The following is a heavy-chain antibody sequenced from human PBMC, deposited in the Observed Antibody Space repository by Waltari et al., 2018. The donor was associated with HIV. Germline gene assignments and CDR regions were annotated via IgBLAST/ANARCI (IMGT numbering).Heavy chain of an antibody. CDR1: GGEFNSYS. CDR3: ASARETMGVDFES. D-gene: IGHD3-10*01. J-gene: IGHJ4*02. Sequence: QLVQSGAEVRKPGSSVRVSCKASGGEFNSYSINGVRKVNGQGLEWLGRIIPMYKTANNAQKFQGGVTITADKSTSTAYMELSSLKSDDTGVYYCASARETMGVDFESWGQGSLVTISS. CDR2: IIPMYKTA. V-gene: IGHV1-69*08.